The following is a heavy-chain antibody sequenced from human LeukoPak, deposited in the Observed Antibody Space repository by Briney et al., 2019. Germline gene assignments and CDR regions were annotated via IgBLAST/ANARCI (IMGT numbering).Heavy chain of an antibody. V-gene: IGHV4-34*01. D-gene: IGHD2-8*01. Sequence: PSETLSLTCAVYGGSYSGDYWTWLRQPPGKGLEWIGEINTSGSTTYNPSLMSRATMSLDTSKNQFSLKLTSVTAADTAVYYCARGGVGDRLAYWGQGTLVTVSS. J-gene: IGHJ4*02. CDR2: INTSGST. CDR3: ARGGVGDRLAY. CDR1: GGSYSGDY.